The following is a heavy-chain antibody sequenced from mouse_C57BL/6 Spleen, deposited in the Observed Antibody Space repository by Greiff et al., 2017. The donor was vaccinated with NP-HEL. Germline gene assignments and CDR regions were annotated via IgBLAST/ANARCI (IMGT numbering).Heavy chain of an antibody. CDR2: IYPRSGNT. Sequence: QVQLKESGAELARPGASVKLSCKASGYTFTSYGISWVKQRTGQGLEWIGEIYPRSGNTYYNEKFKGKATLTADKSSSTAYMELRSLTSEDSAVYFCARKITTVVAPGAYWGQGTLVTVSA. CDR3: ARKITTVVAPGAY. CDR1: GYTFTSYG. V-gene: IGHV1-81*01. D-gene: IGHD1-1*01. J-gene: IGHJ3*01.